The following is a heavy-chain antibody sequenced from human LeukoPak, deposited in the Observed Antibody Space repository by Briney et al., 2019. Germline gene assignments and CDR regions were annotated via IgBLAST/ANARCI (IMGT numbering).Heavy chain of an antibody. D-gene: IGHD3-22*01. CDR2: IWYDGSNK. V-gene: IGHV3-33*01. CDR1: GFTFSSYG. J-gene: IGHJ4*02. CDR3: ASHHSSGYYFGGD. Sequence: PGGSLRLSCAASGFTFSSYGMHWVRQAPGKGLEWVAVIWYDGSNKYYADSVKGRFTISRDNSKNTLYLQMNSLRAEDTAVYYCASHHSSGYYFGGDWGQGTLVTVSS.